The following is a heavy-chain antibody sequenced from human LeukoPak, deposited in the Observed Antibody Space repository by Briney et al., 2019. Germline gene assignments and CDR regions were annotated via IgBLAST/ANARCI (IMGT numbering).Heavy chain of an antibody. D-gene: IGHD6-13*01. Sequence: SETLSLTCTVSGGSISSSSYYWGRIRQPPGKGLEWIGSIYYSGSTYYNPSLKSRVTISVDTSKNQFSLNLSSVTAADTAVYYCASLTVRRSSSWEKTNDYWGQGTLVTVSS. V-gene: IGHV4-39*07. CDR2: IYYSGST. CDR1: GGSISSSSYY. CDR3: ASLTVRRSSSWEKTNDY. J-gene: IGHJ4*02.